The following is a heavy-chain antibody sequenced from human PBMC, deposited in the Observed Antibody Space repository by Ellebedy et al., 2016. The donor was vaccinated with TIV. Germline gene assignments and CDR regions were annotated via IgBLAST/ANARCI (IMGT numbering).Heavy chain of an antibody. CDR2: INDSGST. J-gene: IGHJ4*02. D-gene: IGHD5-18*01. CDR1: VATFSGFY. Sequence: SETLSLTXAVYVATFSGFYWSWIRQPPGSGLEWVGEINDSGSTNYNPSLKSRATISADKTKNQFSLKLTSVTAADTAVYYCARGLRVDTATLDYWGQGTLVTVSS. CDR3: ARGLRVDTATLDY. V-gene: IGHV4-34*01.